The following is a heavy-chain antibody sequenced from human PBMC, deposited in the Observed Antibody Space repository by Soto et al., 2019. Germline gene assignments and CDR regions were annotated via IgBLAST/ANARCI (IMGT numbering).Heavy chain of an antibody. J-gene: IGHJ4*02. CDR2: ISYDGDNK. CDR1: GFTFSTYG. V-gene: IGHV3-30*18. Sequence: GGSLRLSCAASGFTFSTYGMHWVRQAQGKGLEWVAVISYDGDNKYYADSVKGRFTISRDNSKNTLYLQMNSLRAEDTAVYYCAKGVFYDGGNSFDYWGQGSLVTVSS. D-gene: IGHD2-21*01. CDR3: AKGVFYDGGNSFDY.